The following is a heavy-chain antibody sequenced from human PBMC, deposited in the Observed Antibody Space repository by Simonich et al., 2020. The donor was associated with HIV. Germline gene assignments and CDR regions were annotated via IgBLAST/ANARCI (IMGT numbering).Heavy chain of an antibody. V-gene: IGHV1-2*06. CDR2: VNPNSGGT. CDR3: ATHGPGSYSSALDI. D-gene: IGHD1-26*01. J-gene: IGHJ3*02. CDR1: GYTFTDWN. Sequence: QVQLVQSGAEVKKPGASVKVSCKASGYTFTDWNIHWVRQAPGQGLDGMGRVNPNSGGTDYLQKVQGRVTMTRDTSITTAYMQLSRLRSDDTAVYYCATHGPGSYSSALDIWGQGTMVTVSS.